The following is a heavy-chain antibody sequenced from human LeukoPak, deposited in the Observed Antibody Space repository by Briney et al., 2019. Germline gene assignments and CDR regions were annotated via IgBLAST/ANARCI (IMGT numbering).Heavy chain of an antibody. D-gene: IGHD3-10*01. Sequence: ASVKVSCKASGYTFTSYDINWVRQATGQGLEWMGWMNPNSGNTGYAQKFQGRVTMTRNTSISTAYMELSSLRSEDTAVYYCARGGSLLWFGGHYYYGMDVWGQGTTVTVSS. CDR2: MNPNSGNT. CDR3: ARGGSLLWFGGHYYYGMDV. J-gene: IGHJ6*02. CDR1: GYTFTSYD. V-gene: IGHV1-8*01.